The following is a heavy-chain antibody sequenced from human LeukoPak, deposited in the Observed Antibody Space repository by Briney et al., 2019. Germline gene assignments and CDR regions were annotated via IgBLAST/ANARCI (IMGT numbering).Heavy chain of an antibody. Sequence: PSETLSLTCTVSGGSISSGDYYWSWIRQHPGKGLEWIGYIYYSGSTYYNPSLKSRVTISVDTSKNQFSLKLSSVTAADTAVYYCARFYVYGGNRGYYFDYWGQGTLVTVSS. CDR3: ARFYVYGGNRGYYFDY. CDR1: GGSISSGDYY. V-gene: IGHV4-31*03. J-gene: IGHJ4*02. D-gene: IGHD4-23*01. CDR2: IYYSGST.